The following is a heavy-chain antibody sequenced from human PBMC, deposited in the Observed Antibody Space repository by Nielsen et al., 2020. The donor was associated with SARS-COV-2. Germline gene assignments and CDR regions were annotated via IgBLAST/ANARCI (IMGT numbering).Heavy chain of an antibody. CDR3: ARDMITFGGVTLYYYYGMDV. D-gene: IGHD3-16*01. CDR1: GFSLSTSGMC. J-gene: IGHJ6*02. Sequence: SGPTLVKPTQTFTLTCTFSGFSLSTSGMCVSWIRQPPGKALEWLARIDWDDDKYYSTSLKTRLTISKDTSKNQVVLTMTNMDPVDTATYYCARDMITFGGVTLYYYYGMDVWGQGTTVTVSS. CDR2: IDWDDDK. V-gene: IGHV2-70*11.